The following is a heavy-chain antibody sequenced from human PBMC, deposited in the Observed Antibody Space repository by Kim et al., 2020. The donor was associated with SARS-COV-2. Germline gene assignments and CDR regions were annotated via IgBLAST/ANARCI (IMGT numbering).Heavy chain of an antibody. Sequence: SETLSLTCTVSGGSISSSSYYWGWIRQPPGKGLEWIGSIYYSGSTYYNPSLKSRVTISVDTSKNQFSLKLSSVTAADTAVYYCARRSSGGDGYRPWGQGTLVTVSS. CDR2: IYYSGST. V-gene: IGHV4-39*01. CDR1: GGSISSSSYY. J-gene: IGHJ5*02. D-gene: IGHD5-12*01. CDR3: ARRSSGGDGYRP.